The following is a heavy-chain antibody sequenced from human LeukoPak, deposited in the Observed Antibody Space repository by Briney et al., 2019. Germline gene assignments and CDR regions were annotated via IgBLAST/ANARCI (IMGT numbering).Heavy chain of an antibody. CDR3: ARGKEMATGGNAFDI. Sequence: GGSLRLSCAASGFTFTSYAMSWVRQVSGKGLEWVSVISGSGGSTYYADSVKGRFTISRDNSKNTLYLQMKSLRAEDTAVYYCARGKEMATGGNAFDIWGQGTMVTVSS. V-gene: IGHV3-23*01. J-gene: IGHJ3*02. CDR1: GFTFTSYA. CDR2: ISGSGGST. D-gene: IGHD5-24*01.